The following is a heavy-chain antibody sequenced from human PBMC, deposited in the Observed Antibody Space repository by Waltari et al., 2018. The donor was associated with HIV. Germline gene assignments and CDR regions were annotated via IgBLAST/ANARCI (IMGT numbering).Heavy chain of an antibody. V-gene: IGHV4-34*01. J-gene: IGHJ4*02. CDR2: INHSGST. D-gene: IGHD6-19*01. Sequence: QVQLQQWGAGLLKPSETLSLTCAVYGGSFSGYYWSWIRQPPGKGLEWIGEINHSGSTNSMPSLKSRVSISVDTSKNQFSLKLSSVTAADTAVYYCARGRSPYSSGWYASEYWGQGTLVTVSS. CDR3: ARGRSPYSSGWYASEY. CDR1: GGSFSGYY.